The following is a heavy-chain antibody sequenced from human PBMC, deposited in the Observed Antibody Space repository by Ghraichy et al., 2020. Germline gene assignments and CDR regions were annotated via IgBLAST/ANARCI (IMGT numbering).Heavy chain of an antibody. CDR1: GYSISSGYY. CDR3: ARAEAYYDFWSGYFHFDY. CDR2: IYHSGST. Sequence: SETLSLTCAVSGYSISSGYYWGWIRQPPGKGLEWIGSIYHSGSTYYNPSLKSRVTISVDTSKNQFSLKLSSVTAADTAAYYCARAEAYYDFWSGYFHFDYWGQGTLVTVSS. D-gene: IGHD3-3*01. J-gene: IGHJ4*02. V-gene: IGHV4-38-2*01.